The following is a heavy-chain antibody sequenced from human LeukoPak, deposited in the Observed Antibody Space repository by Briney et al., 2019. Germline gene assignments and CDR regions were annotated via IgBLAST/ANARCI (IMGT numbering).Heavy chain of an antibody. Sequence: ASVKVSCKASGYTFTSYGISWVRQAPGQGLEWMGWINPNSGGTNYAQKFQGRVTMTSDTSITTAYMELSRLRSDDTAVYYCARGYYLTGTDYWGQGTLVTVSS. V-gene: IGHV1-2*02. CDR2: INPNSGGT. D-gene: IGHD7-27*01. CDR1: GYTFTSYG. J-gene: IGHJ4*02. CDR3: ARGYYLTGTDY.